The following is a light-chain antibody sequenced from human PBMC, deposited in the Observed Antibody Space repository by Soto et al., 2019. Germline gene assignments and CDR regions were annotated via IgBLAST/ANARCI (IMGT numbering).Light chain of an antibody. J-gene: IGLJ3*02. CDR1: SSNIGARYD. CDR3: QSYDSSLSGWV. Sequence: QSVLTQPPSVSGAPGQRVTISCTGSSSNIGARYDVHWYQQLPGTAPKLLIYGNINRPSGVPDRFSGSKSGTSASLAITGLQSEDDADYYCQSYDSSLSGWVFGGGPKLTVL. V-gene: IGLV1-40*01. CDR2: GNI.